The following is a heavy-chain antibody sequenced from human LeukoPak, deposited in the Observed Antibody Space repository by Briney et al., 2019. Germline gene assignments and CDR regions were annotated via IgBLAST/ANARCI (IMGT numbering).Heavy chain of an antibody. Sequence: PSETLSLTCTVSGGSISSYYWSWIRQPPGKGLEWIGYIYYSGSTNYNPSLKSRVTILGDTSKNQFSLKLSSVTAADTAVYYCARRTGEHFDYWGQGTLVTVSS. CDR2: IYYSGST. V-gene: IGHV4-59*01. D-gene: IGHD7-27*01. CDR3: ARRTGEHFDY. CDR1: GGSISSYY. J-gene: IGHJ4*02.